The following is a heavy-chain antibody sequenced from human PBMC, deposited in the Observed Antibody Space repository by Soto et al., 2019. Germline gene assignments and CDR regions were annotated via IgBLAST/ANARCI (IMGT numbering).Heavy chain of an antibody. D-gene: IGHD5-18*01. J-gene: IGHJ4*02. CDR2: IKQDGSEK. CDR1: GFTFSSYW. Sequence: GGSLRLSCAASGFTFSSYWMSWVRQAPGKGLEWVANIKQDGSEKYYVDSVKGRFTISRDNAKNSLYLQMNSLRAEDTAVHYCARDPGRGYSYGYFDYWGQGTLVTVSS. V-gene: IGHV3-7*01. CDR3: ARDPGRGYSYGYFDY.